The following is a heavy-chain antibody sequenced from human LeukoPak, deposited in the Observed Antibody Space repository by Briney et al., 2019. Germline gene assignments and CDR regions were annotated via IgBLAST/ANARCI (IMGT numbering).Heavy chain of an antibody. CDR3: ARARGGSIAAKDY. D-gene: IGHD6-13*01. V-gene: IGHV1-2*02. CDR1: GYTFTGYY. Sequence: ASVNVSCKASGYTFTGYYMHWVRQAPGQGLEWMGWINPNSGGTNYAQKFQGRVTMTRDTSISTAYMELSRLRSDDTAVYYCARARGGSIAAKDYWGQGTLVTVSS. CDR2: INPNSGGT. J-gene: IGHJ4*02.